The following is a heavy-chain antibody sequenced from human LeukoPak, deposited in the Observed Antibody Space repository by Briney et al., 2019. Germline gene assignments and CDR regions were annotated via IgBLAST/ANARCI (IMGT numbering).Heavy chain of an antibody. J-gene: IGHJ6*03. Sequence: ASVKVSCKASGYTFTGYYMHWVRQAPGQGLEWMGGINPNSGSTNYAQKFQGRVTMTRDTSNSTAYMELSRLRSDDKAVYYCSRDPPLCYYMDVWGQGTPVTVSS. CDR3: SRDPPLCYYMDV. D-gene: IGHD3-16*01. V-gene: IGHV1-2*02. CDR1: GYTFTGYY. CDR2: INPNSGST.